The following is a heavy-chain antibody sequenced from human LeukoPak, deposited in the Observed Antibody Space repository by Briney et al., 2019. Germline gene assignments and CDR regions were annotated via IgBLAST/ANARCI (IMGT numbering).Heavy chain of an antibody. CDR2: IYYSGST. J-gene: IGHJ6*03. CDR1: GGSISSSSYY. D-gene: IGHD3-3*01. V-gene: IGHV4-61*01. Sequence: SETLSLTCTVSGGSISSSSYYWSWIRQPPGKGLEWIGYIYYSGSTNYNPSLKSRVTISVDTSKNQFSLKLSSVTAADTAVYYCARVWSGYKYRDYYYYMDVWGQGTLVTVSS. CDR3: ARVWSGYKYRDYYYYMDV.